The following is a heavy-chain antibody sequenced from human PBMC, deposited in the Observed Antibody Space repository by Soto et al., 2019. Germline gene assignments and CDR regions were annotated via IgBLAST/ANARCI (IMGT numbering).Heavy chain of an antibody. CDR2: IYPGDSDT. CDR3: ARGYCTTNICDPWFDP. J-gene: IGHJ5*02. V-gene: IGHV5-51*01. Sequence: GESLKISCTGVGYSFTSYWIGWVRQMPGKGLEWMGIIYPGDSDTRYSPSFQGQVTISADKSISTVYLQWSSLKASDTAMYYCARGYCTTNICDPWFDPWGQGTLVTVS. D-gene: IGHD2-8*01. CDR1: GYSFTSYW.